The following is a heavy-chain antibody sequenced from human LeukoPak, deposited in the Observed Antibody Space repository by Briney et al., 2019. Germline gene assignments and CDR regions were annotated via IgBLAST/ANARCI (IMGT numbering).Heavy chain of an antibody. CDR1: GFTFSSYW. Sequence: GSLRLSCAASGFTFSSYWMSWIRQPPGKGPEWIGEINPSGGTNYNPSLKSRLTISIETSKSQFSLKLTSMTAADTAVYYCARPRRGGYLDVWGKGTTVIVSS. CDR2: INPSGGT. J-gene: IGHJ6*03. V-gene: IGHV4-34*01. D-gene: IGHD3-16*01. CDR3: ARPRRGGYLDV.